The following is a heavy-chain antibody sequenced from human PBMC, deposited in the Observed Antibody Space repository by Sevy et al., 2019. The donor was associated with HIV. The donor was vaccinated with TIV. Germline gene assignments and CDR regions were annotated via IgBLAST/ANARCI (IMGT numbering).Heavy chain of an antibody. CDR1: GFTFSSYG. V-gene: IGHV3-33*01. CDR2: IWYDGSSK. Sequence: GGSLRLSCAASGFTFSSYGMHWVRQAPGKGLEWVALIWYDGSSKYYADSVKGRFTISRDNSKNTLYLQMNSLRAEDTAVYYCASGAYYYASRTENFDYSGQGTLVTVSS. CDR3: ASGAYYYASRTENFDY. J-gene: IGHJ4*02. D-gene: IGHD3-10*01.